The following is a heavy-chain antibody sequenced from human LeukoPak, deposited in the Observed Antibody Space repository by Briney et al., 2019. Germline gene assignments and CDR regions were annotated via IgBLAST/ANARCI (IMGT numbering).Heavy chain of an antibody. D-gene: IGHD5-24*01. Sequence: SQTLSLTCTVSGGSISSGGYYWSWIRQHPGKGLEWMGYIYYSGSTYYNPSLKSRVTISVDTSKNQFSLKLSSVTAADTAVYYRARGGGYNSLFDYWGQGTLVTVSS. J-gene: IGHJ4*02. CDR3: ARGGGYNSLFDY. CDR1: GGSISSGGYY. V-gene: IGHV4-31*03. CDR2: IYYSGST.